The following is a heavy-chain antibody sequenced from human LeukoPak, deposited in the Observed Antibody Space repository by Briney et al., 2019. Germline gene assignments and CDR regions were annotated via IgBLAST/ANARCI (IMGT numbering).Heavy chain of an antibody. J-gene: IGHJ5*02. CDR2: INPNSGGT. Sequence: ASVKVSCKAFGYTFTGYYMHWVRQAPGQGLEWMGWINPNSGGTNYAQKFQGRVTMTRDTSISTAYMELSRLRSDDTAVYYCASGEGSSTSWSWFDPWGQGTLVTVSS. CDR1: GYTFTGYY. D-gene: IGHD2-2*01. CDR3: ASGEGSSTSWSWFDP. V-gene: IGHV1-2*02.